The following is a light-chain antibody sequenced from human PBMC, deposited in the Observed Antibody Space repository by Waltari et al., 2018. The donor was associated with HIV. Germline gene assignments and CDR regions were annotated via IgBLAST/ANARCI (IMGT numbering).Light chain of an antibody. J-gene: IGKJ3*01. Sequence: DIKMTQSPSYLSASVGDRVNITCRASQSISSSLNWYQQKPGKAPKLLIYAASSLQSGVPSRFSGSASGTDFTLTISSLQPEDFATYYCQQSYSTLFTFGPGTKVDIK. CDR3: QQSYSTLFT. CDR2: AAS. CDR1: QSISSS. V-gene: IGKV1-39*01.